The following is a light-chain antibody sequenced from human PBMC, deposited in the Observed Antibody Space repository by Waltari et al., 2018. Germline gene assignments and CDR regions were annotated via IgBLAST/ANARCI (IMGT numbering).Light chain of an antibody. CDR3: QQYDRWPLT. V-gene: IGKV3D-11*01. CDR2: DVS. J-gene: IGKJ4*01. Sequence: VVLTQSPATLSLSPGERATLSCRASQGVSKFLAWFQQKPGQSHRLLVYDVSTRANGIPSRFSGSGPGPEFILTINSLEPEDFAVYYSQQYDRWPLTFGGGTKLEIK. CDR1: QGVSKF.